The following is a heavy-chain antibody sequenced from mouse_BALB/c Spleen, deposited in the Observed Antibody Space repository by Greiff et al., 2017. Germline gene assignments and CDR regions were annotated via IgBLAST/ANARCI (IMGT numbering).Heavy chain of an antibody. J-gene: IGHJ4*01. D-gene: IGHD2-14*01. CDR3: ARGRYDEKYYAMDY. CDR1: GFSLSTSGMG. Sequence: QVTLNESGPGFLQPSQTLSLTCSFSGFSLSTSGMGVGWIRQPSGQGLEWLAHICWDDVKRYNPALKIRLTISTYTSSSQVFLKIASVDTADTATNYYARGRYDEKYYAMDYWGQGTSVTVSS. CDR2: ICWDDVK. V-gene: IGHV8-12*01.